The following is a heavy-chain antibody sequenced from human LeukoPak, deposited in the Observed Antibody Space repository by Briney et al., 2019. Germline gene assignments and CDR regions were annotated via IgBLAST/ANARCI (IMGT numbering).Heavy chain of an antibody. D-gene: IGHD3-22*01. CDR1: GFTFISFA. V-gene: IGHV3-23*01. Sequence: GGTLRLSCAASGFTFISFAISWVRQAPGKGLEWDSTISCTGVATYYANSVKGRFTISRDNSKNTVYLQMNSLRAEDTAVYYCAKHSHDGSAPYYEVQFDSWGQGTLVTVSS. CDR2: ISCTGVAT. CDR3: AKHSHDGSAPYYEVQFDS. J-gene: IGHJ4*02.